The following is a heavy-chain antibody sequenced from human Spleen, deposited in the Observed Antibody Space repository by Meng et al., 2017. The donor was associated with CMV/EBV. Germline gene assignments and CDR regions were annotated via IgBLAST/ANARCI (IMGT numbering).Heavy chain of an antibody. CDR3: AKETMILVVDY. V-gene: IGHV3-23*01. CDR1: GFTFTSSA. J-gene: IGHJ4*02. D-gene: IGHD3-22*01. CDR2: ISGSAGST. Sequence: GESLKISCAASGFTFTSSAMTWVRQAPGKGLEWVSAISGSAGSTYYADSVKGRFTISRDNSKNTLYLQMNSLRAEDTAVYYCAKETMILVVDYWGQGTLVTVSS.